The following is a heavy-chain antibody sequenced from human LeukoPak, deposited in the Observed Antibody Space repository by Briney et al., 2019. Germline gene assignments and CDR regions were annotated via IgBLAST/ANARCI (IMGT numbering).Heavy chain of an antibody. CDR1: GFTFSSYA. CDR2: IRGSGGST. V-gene: IGHV3-23*01. Sequence: GGSLRLSCAVFGFTFSSYAMSWVRQAPGKGLEWVSAIRGSGGSTYYSDSVKGRFTVSRDNSKNTLYLQMNSLRAEDTAVYYCAKECPFGELFPLDYWGQGTLVTVSS. J-gene: IGHJ4*02. CDR3: AKECPFGELFPLDY. D-gene: IGHD3-10*01.